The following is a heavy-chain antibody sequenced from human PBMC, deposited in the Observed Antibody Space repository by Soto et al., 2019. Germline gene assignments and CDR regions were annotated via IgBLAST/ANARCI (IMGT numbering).Heavy chain of an antibody. CDR1: GGTFSSYA. V-gene: IGHV1-18*01. Sequence: ASVKVSCKASGGTFSSYAISWVRQAPGQGLEWMGGISSYSGNTTYARKLQGRVTMTTDTSTSTAYMDLRSLRSDDTAVYYCARDPGYCSSSSCYLVPEFDYWGQGALVTVS. CDR2: ISSYSGNT. J-gene: IGHJ4*02. CDR3: ARDPGYCSSSSCYLVPEFDY. D-gene: IGHD2-2*01.